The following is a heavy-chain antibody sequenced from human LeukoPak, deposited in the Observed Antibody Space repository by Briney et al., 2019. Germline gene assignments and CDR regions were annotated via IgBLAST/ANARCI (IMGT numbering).Heavy chain of an antibody. CDR1: GGTFSSYA. CDR3: ARGGVLGSYYGLAFDY. Sequence: SVKVSCKSSGGTFSSYAIIWVRQAPGQGLEWMGGIIPIFGTANYAQKFQGRVTITADESTSTAYMELSSLRSEDTAVYYCARGGVLGSYYGLAFDYWGQGTLVTVSS. J-gene: IGHJ4*02. V-gene: IGHV1-69*01. D-gene: IGHD1-26*01. CDR2: IIPIFGTA.